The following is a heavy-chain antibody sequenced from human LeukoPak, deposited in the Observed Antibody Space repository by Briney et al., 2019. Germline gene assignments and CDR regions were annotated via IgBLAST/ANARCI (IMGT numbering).Heavy chain of an antibody. CDR3: VRSRDSSGWYPFQL. V-gene: IGHV3-53*01. Sequence: GGSLRLSCAASGFSVSSNYMSWVRQAPGKGPEWVAVIYSGGRTEYPKYADSVKGRVTISRDKSKNTLYLQLNSLRAEDTAVYYCVRSRDSSGWYPFQLWGQGTLVTVSS. J-gene: IGHJ1*01. D-gene: IGHD6-19*01. CDR2: IYSGGRTEYP. CDR1: GFSVSSNY.